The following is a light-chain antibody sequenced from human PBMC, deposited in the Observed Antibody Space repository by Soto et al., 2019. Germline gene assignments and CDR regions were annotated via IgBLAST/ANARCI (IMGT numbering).Light chain of an antibody. CDR1: QRLLHSNGNIF. CDR2: LGS. J-gene: IGKJ2*01. Sequence: EIVMTQSPPSLTVTPGEPASISCTSSQRLLHSNGNIFLDWYLQKPGQSPQLLIYLGSNRASGVSDRVSGSETGRYFTLKISRVQAEDVGVYYCMQALQTPYTFGQGTKLEIK. CDR3: MQALQTPYT. V-gene: IGKV2-28*01.